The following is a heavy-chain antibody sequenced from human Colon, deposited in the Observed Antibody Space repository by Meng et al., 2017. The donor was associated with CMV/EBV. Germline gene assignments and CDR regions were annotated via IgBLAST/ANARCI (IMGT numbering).Heavy chain of an antibody. J-gene: IGHJ4*02. CDR3: ARDRYDFWSADYEGDYFNY. CDR1: GYTFTSYG. Sequence: ASVKVSCKASGYTFTSYGITWVRQAPGQGLEWMGWISAYNGNTNYAQKLQGRVTMTTDTSTSTAYMELRSLRSDDTAVYYCARDRYDFWSADYEGDYFNYWGQGTLVTVSS. CDR2: ISAYNGNT. D-gene: IGHD3-3*01. V-gene: IGHV1-18*01.